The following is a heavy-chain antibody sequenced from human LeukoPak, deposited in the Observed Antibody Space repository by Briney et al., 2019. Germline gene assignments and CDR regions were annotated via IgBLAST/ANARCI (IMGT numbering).Heavy chain of an antibody. Sequence: ASVKVSCKASGYTFTDYYMHWVRQAPGQGLEWMGWINPNSGGTNYAQKFQGRVTMTRDTSISTAYMDLSRLRSDDTAVYYCARDTGGYDLAYWGQGTLVTVSS. CDR3: ARDTGGYDLAY. D-gene: IGHD5-12*01. V-gene: IGHV1-2*02. CDR2: INPNSGGT. J-gene: IGHJ4*02. CDR1: GYTFTDYY.